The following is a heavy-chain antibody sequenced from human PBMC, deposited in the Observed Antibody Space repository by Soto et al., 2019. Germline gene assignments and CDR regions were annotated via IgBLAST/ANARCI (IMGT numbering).Heavy chain of an antibody. D-gene: IGHD1-26*01. J-gene: IGHJ4*02. CDR3: AREPRVGATTHFDY. V-gene: IGHV3-30-3*01. Sequence: QVQLVESGGGVVQPGRSLRLSCAASGFTFSSYAMHWVRQAPGKGLEWVAVISYDGSNKYYADSVKGRFTISRDNSKNTLYLQMNSLRHDDTAVYYCAREPRVGATTHFDYWGQGTLVTVSS. CDR2: ISYDGSNK. CDR1: GFTFSSYA.